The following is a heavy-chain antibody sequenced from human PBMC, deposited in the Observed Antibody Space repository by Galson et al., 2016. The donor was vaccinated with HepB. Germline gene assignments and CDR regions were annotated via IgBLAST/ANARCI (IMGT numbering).Heavy chain of an antibody. V-gene: IGHV3-7*03. CDR2: INHYGDEQ. Sequence: SLRLSCAASGFTFSSYFMRWVRQAPGKGLEWVAYINHYGDEQYYVDSVKGRFTISRDNAKNSLYLQMNSLRAEDTAVYYCARLWGPAPPTWFDPWGQGTLVTVSS. J-gene: IGHJ5*02. CDR3: ARLWGPAPPTWFDP. CDR1: GFTFSSYF. D-gene: IGHD3-16*01.